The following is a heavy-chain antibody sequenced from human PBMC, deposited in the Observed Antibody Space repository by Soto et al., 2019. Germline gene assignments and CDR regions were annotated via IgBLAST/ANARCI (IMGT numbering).Heavy chain of an antibody. CDR2: ISSSSSYT. CDR3: ARGIWTIFGVMNAFDI. CDR1: GFTFSDYY. D-gene: IGHD3-3*01. Sequence: GGSLRLSCAASGFTFSDYYMSWIRQAPGKGLEWVSYISSSSSYTNYADSVKGRFTISRDNAKNSLYLQMNSLRAEDTAVYYCARGIWTIFGVMNAFDIWGQGTMVTVSS. V-gene: IGHV3-11*06. J-gene: IGHJ3*02.